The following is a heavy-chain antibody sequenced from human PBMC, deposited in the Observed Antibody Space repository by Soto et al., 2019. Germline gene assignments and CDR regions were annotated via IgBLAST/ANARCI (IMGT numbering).Heavy chain of an antibody. Sequence: SETLSLTCTVSGGSISSGCYFWSWIRQHPEKGLDWIGCIYYSGTTYYNPSLKSRMTMSIDTSKNQFSLELRSVTAADTAMYYCAQQIAANDTGRPFDIWGQGTMVT. CDR1: GGSISSGCYF. CDR2: IYYSGTT. CDR3: AQQIAANDTGRPFDI. J-gene: IGHJ3*02. V-gene: IGHV4-31*03. D-gene: IGHD6-13*01.